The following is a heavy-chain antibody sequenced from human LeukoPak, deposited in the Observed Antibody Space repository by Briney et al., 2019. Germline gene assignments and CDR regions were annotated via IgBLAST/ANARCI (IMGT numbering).Heavy chain of an antibody. Sequence: GGSLRLSCAASGFTFSSYCMSWDRQAPGKGQEYVPNIKQDGSEKYYVDSVKGRFTISRDNAKCAQYLQMSCLRAEDTAVYYCARVISGYYYDSGGLHRRPYYFDYWGQGTLVTVSS. CDR2: IKQDGSEK. D-gene: IGHD3-22*01. CDR1: GFTFSSYC. J-gene: IGHJ4*02. V-gene: IGHV3-7*04. CDR3: ARVISGYYYDSGGLHRRPYYFDY.